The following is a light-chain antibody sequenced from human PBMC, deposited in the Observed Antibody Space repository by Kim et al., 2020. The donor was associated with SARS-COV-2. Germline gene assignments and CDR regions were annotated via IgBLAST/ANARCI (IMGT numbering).Light chain of an antibody. CDR3: LQRSNWPLT. J-gene: IGKJ4*01. Sequence: LSPGERATLSCRASQSVNINLAWYQYKPGRAPRLLIYDASKRATGIPARFSGSGFGTVFTLPISRLEPEDFAVYICLQRSNWPLTFGGGTKVDIK. V-gene: IGKV3-11*01. CDR2: DAS. CDR1: QSVNIN.